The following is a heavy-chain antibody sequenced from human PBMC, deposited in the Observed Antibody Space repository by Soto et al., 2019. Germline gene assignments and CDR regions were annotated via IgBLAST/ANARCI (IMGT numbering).Heavy chain of an antibody. D-gene: IGHD3-16*01. CDR1: GGSISRSGSY. V-gene: IGHV4-39*01. Sequence: PSETLSLTCTVSGGSISRSGSYWAWIRQAPGKGLEWIGSIYYGGSTYYNPSLKSRVTISVNTSRNQFSLHLSSVTAADTAVYYCATDANDYFAWGFSHAFDSWGHGTMVTVSS. CDR2: IYYGGST. CDR3: ATDANDYFAWGFSHAFDS. J-gene: IGHJ3*01.